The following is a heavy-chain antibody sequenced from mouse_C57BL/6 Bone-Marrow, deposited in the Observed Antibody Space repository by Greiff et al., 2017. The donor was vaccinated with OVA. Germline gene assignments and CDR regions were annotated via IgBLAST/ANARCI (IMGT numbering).Heavy chain of an antibody. Sequence: VQLQQSGPELVKPGASVKISCKASGYSFTGYYMNWVKQSPEKSLEWIGEINPSTGGTTYNQKFKAKATLTVDKSSSTAYMQLKSLTSEDSAVYYCARVGPAWFAYWGQGTLVTVSA. CDR1: GYSFTGYY. CDR3: ARVGPAWFAY. V-gene: IGHV1-42*01. CDR2: INPSTGGT. J-gene: IGHJ3*01.